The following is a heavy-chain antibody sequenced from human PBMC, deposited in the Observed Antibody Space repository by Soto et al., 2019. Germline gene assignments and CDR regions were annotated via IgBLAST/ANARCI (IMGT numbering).Heavy chain of an antibody. CDR2: TYYRSRWYK. Sequence: QVQLQQSGPGLVKPSQTLSVTCAISGDSVSSNSAAWNWIRQSPSRGLEWLGRTYYRSRWYKDYAVSVESRITIKQETSKNHISLQLHSVTPPYTAVYYCARVVPATGDYYYYGLDVWGQGTTVTVSS. J-gene: IGHJ6*02. CDR3: ARVVPATGDYYYYGLDV. V-gene: IGHV6-1*01. CDR1: GDSVSSNSAA. D-gene: IGHD2-2*01.